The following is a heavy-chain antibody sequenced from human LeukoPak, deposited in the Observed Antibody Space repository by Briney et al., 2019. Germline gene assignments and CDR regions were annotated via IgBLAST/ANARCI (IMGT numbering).Heavy chain of an antibody. V-gene: IGHV4-59*02. J-gene: IGHJ4*02. CDR1: GGSVMSYY. D-gene: IGHD3-16*01. CDR3: ARSGGGYTATILGYFSDY. Sequence: SETLSLTCTVSGGSVMSYYWSWIRQPPGKGLEWLGYSYSNGITNFHPSLKSRLTMSVDTSKNQFSLKLTSVTAADPAVYYCARSGGGYTATILGYFSDYWGQGALVTVSS. CDR2: SYSNGIT.